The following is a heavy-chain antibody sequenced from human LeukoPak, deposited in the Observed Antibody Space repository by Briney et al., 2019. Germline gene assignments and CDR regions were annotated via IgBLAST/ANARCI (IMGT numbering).Heavy chain of an antibody. V-gene: IGHV6-1*01. J-gene: IGHJ3*02. CDR2: TYYRSKWYN. D-gene: IGHD6-19*01. CDR3: ARDLVPRIAVAGKGAFDI. Sequence: SQTLSLTCAISGDSVSSNSAAWNWIRQPPSRGLEWLGRTYYRSKWYNDYAVSVKSRITINPDTSKNQFSLQLNSVTPGDTAVYYCARDLVPRIAVAGKGAFDIWGQGTMVTVSS. CDR1: GDSVSSNSAA.